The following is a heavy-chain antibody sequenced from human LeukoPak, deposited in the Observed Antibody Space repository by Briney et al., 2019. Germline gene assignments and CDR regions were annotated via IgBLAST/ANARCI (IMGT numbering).Heavy chain of an antibody. CDR2: IYHSGTT. CDR1: GGSISSGDYS. Sequence: SQTLSLTCAVSGGSISSGDYSWNRIRQPPGKGLEWIGSIYHSGTTYYNPSLKSRVTISVDRSKNQFSLKLSSVTAADTAVYYCARGYYGSGSYSDYWGQGTLVTVSP. J-gene: IGHJ4*02. V-gene: IGHV4-30-2*01. CDR3: ARGYYGSGSYSDY. D-gene: IGHD3-10*01.